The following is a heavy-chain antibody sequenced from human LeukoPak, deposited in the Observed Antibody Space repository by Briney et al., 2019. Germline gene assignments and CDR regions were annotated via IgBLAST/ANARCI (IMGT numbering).Heavy chain of an antibody. J-gene: IGHJ4*02. CDR3: ARETVVVPAAIDY. D-gene: IGHD2-2*02. CDR1: GGTFSSYA. CDR2: IIPILGIA. Sequence: ASVKVSCKASGGTFSSYAISWVRQAPGQGLEWMGRIIPILGIANYAQKFQGRVTITADKSTSTAYMELSSLRSEDTAVYYCARETVVVPAAIDYWGQGTLVTVSS. V-gene: IGHV1-69*04.